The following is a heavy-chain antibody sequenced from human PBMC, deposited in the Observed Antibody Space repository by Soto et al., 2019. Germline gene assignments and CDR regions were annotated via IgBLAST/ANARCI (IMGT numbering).Heavy chain of an antibody. CDR2: IIPIFGTA. V-gene: IGHV1-69*01. D-gene: IGHD2-15*01. J-gene: IGHJ6*02. Sequence: QVQLVQSGAEVKKPGSSVKVSCKASGGTFSSYAISWVRQAPGQGLEWMGGIIPIFGTANYAQKFQGRVTITADECTSTDYMELSRLRCEDTAVYYCERGAAESPVADRLRNYYGMDVWGQGTTVTVSS. CDR3: ERGAAESPVADRLRNYYGMDV. CDR1: GGTFSSYA.